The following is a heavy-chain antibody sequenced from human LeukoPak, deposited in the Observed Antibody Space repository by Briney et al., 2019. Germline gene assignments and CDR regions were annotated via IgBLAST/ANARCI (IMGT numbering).Heavy chain of an antibody. CDR1: GASISSSSYF. CDR2: VYYSGST. J-gene: IGHJ4*02. D-gene: IGHD2/OR15-2a*01. CDR3: ARDPSFYYFDY. V-gene: IGHV4-39*07. Sequence: KPSETLSLTCTVSGASISSSSYFWGWIRQPPGKGLEYIGSVYYSGSTYYNPSLRSRVTISVDTSKNQFSLKLSSVTAADAAVYYCARDPSFYYFDYWGQGTLVTVSS.